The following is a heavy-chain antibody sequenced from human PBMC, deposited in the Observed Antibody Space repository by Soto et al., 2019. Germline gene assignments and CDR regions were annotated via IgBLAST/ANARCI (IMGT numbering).Heavy chain of an antibody. CDR2: ISVDGSTQ. D-gene: IGHD3-3*01. Sequence: VQLLESGGGVAQPGRSLSLSCRAPGFGFSSYGMLWVRQAPGKGPEWVAVISVDGSTQYYPDSVRGRFTIARDNSENTLYLQLDTLRVEDTAMYYCAREGVFGLVKIIPPDYWGQGAQVTVSA. V-gene: IGHV3-30*03. CDR3: AREGVFGLVKIIPPDY. J-gene: IGHJ4*02. CDR1: GFGFSSYG.